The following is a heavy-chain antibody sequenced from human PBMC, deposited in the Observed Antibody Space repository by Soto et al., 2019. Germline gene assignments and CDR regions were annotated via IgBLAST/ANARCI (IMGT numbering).Heavy chain of an antibody. CDR3: ARDGVPAGRLELGMGY. CDR2: IIPIFGTA. D-gene: IGHD1-7*01. CDR1: GGTFSSYA. V-gene: IGHV1-69*01. J-gene: IGHJ4*02. Sequence: VKVSCKASGGTFSSYAISWVRQAPGQGLEWMGGIIPIFGTANYAQKFQGRVTITADESTSTAYMELSSLRSEDTAVYYCARDGVPAGRLELGMGYWGQGTLVTVSS.